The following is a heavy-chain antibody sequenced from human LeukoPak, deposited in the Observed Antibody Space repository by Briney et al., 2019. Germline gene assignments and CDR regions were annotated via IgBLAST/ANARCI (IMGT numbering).Heavy chain of an antibody. CDR1: GFTFSSYE. CDR2: ISSSGSTI. D-gene: IGHD5-18*01. J-gene: IGHJ4*02. V-gene: IGHV3-48*03. Sequence: GGSLRLSCAASGFTFSSYEXXWVRXAPGKXLEWVSYISSSGSTIYYADSVKGRFTISRDNAKNSLYLQMISLRAEDTAFYYCASSRTERGYSFGYGYWGQGTLVTVSS. CDR3: ASSRTERGYSFGYGY.